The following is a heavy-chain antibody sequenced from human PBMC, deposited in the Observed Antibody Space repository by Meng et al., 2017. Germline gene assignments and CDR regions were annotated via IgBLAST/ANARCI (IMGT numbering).Heavy chain of an antibody. V-gene: IGHV3-11*01. CDR2: ISSSGSTI. CDR3: AGRIAAAGPFDY. D-gene: IGHD6-13*01. Sequence: GESLKISCAASGFTFSDYYMSRIRQAPGKGLEWVSYISSSGSTIYYADSVKGRFTISRDNAKNSLYLQMNSLRAEDTAVYYCAGRIAAAGPFDYWGQGTLVTVSS. J-gene: IGHJ4*02. CDR1: GFTFSDYY.